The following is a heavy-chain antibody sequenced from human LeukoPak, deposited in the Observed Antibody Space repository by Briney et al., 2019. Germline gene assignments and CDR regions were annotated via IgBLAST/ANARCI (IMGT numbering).Heavy chain of an antibody. V-gene: IGHV4-39*02. CDR1: GGSISIIRYY. CDR2: MYYSGST. J-gene: IGHJ3*02. CDR3: ARFTRYYYDSSGTVSGFDI. D-gene: IGHD3-22*01. Sequence: SETLSLTCTVSGGSISIIRYYWAWIRQPPGKGLEWIGSMYYSGSTYYNPSLKSRVTMSVDTSKNHFSLKLSSVTAADTALYYCARFTRYYYDSSGTVSGFDIWGQGTMVTVSS.